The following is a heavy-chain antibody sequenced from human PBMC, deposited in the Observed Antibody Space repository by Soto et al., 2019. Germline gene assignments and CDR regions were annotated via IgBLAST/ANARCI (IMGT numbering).Heavy chain of an antibody. J-gene: IGHJ5*02. CDR2: IIPIFGTA. D-gene: IGHD2-2*01. CDR3: ARSPPDCSSTSCPERDWFDP. V-gene: IGHV1-69*13. CDR1: GGPFSSYA. Sequence: GASVKVSCKASGGPFSSYAISWVRQAPGQGLEWMGGIIPIFGTANYAQKFQGRVTITADESTSTAYKELSSLRSEDTAVYYCARSPPDCSSTSCPERDWFDPWGQGTLVTVSS.